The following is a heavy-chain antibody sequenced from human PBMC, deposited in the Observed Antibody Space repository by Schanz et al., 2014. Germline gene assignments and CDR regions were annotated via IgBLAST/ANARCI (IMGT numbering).Heavy chain of an antibody. CDR2: FIPILDVG. J-gene: IGHJ4*02. CDR3: GRGRGFYDY. V-gene: IGHV1-69*02. D-gene: IGHD3-10*01. CDR1: RSTFSSYT. Sequence: QVQLVQSGAEVKKPGSSVKVSCKASRSTFSSYTISWVRQARGQGLEWVGRFIPILDVGNYAQQFQGRVTFTADKSTNTACMELRNLASEGAAVHCCGRGRGFYDYWGQGTLVTVAS.